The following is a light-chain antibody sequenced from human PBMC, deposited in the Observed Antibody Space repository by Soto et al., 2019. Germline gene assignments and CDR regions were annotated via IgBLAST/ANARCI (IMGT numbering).Light chain of an antibody. CDR3: QQYDKWPLT. Sequence: EVVMTQPPATLSVSPGERATLSCRASQSVSNKLAWYQQKPGQAPRHLNYGAYTRATGIPARFSGSGSGTEFTLTISSLQAKDFSFYYCQQYDKWPLTCGGGIKMQI. CDR2: GAY. V-gene: IGKV3D-15*01. J-gene: IGKJ4*02. CDR1: QSVSNK.